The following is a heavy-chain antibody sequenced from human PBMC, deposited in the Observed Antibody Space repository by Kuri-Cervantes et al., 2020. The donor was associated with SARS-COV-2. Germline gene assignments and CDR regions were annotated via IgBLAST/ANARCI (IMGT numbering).Heavy chain of an antibody. J-gene: IGHJ6*03. V-gene: IGHV4-38-2*02. CDR1: GSSISSGYY. D-gene: IGHD2/OR15-2a*01. Sequence: SETLSLTCTVSGSSISSGYYWCWIRQPPGKGLEWIGSIYHSGSTYYNPSLKSRVTISVDTSKNQFSLKLSSVTAADTAVYYCALSTLPWYYYYMDVWGKGTTVTVSS. CDR2: IYHSGST. CDR3: ALSTLPWYYYYMDV.